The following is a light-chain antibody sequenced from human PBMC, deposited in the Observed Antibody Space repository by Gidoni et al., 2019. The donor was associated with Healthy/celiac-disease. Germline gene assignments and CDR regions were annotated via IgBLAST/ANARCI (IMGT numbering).Light chain of an antibody. CDR1: QSISSY. V-gene: IGKV1-39*01. CDR2: AAS. CDR3: QQRYSSSPLT. Sequence: DLHMTQSPSSLSASVGDRVTITCRARQSISSYLHWYQQKPGKAPKLLIYAASSLQSGVPSRFSGSGSGTDFTLTISSLQPEDFATYYCQQRYSSSPLTFGGGTKVEIK. J-gene: IGKJ4*02.